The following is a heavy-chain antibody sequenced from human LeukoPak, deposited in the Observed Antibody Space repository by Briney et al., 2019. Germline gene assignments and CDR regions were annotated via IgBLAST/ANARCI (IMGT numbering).Heavy chain of an antibody. D-gene: IGHD3-10*01. Sequence: GASVKLSCKASGYTFTSYGISWVREAPGQGLEWMGWISAYNGNTNYAQKLQGRVTMTTDTSTSTAYMELRSLRSDDTAVYYCARVEYYGSGSYYNYYYYYMDVWGKGTTVTISS. CDR1: GYTFTSYG. CDR3: ARVEYYGSGSYYNYYYYYMDV. J-gene: IGHJ6*03. CDR2: ISAYNGNT. V-gene: IGHV1-18*01.